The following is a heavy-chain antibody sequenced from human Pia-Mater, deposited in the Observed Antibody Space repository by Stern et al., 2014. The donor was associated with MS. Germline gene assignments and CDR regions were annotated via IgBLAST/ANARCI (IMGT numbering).Heavy chain of an antibody. CDR2: NHPHSGGT. D-gene: IGHD6-13*01. Sequence: VQLVESGAEVKKPGASVKVSCKASGYTFTGYFMHWVRQAPGQGLEWMGRNHPHSGGTEYAQKFQGRVTMTRDTSISTAYMELSRLRSDDKAVYYCARSAIEIAAPGHFDYWGQGTLVTVSS. CDR1: GYTFTGYF. J-gene: IGHJ4*02. CDR3: ARSAIEIAAPGHFDY. V-gene: IGHV1-2*06.